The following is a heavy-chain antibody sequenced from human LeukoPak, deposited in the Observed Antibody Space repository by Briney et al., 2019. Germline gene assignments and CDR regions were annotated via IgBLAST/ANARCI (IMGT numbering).Heavy chain of an antibody. V-gene: IGHV1-69*13. CDR3: ARDLGSTKNLNYGNLVDY. J-gene: IGHJ4*02. CDR1: GGTFSSYA. CDR2: IIPIFGTA. Sequence: SVKVSCKASGGTFSSYAISWVRQAPGQGLEWMGGIIPIFGTANYAQKFKGRVTITADESTSTAYMELSSLRAEDTAVYYCARDLGSTKNLNYGNLVDYWGQGTLVTVSS. D-gene: IGHD1-7*01.